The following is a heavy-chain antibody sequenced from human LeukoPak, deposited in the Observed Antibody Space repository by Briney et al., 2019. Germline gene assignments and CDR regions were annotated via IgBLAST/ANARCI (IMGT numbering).Heavy chain of an antibody. CDR2: IYYSGST. V-gene: IGHV4-59*08. CDR1: GGSISSYY. Sequence: SETLSLTCTVSGGSISSYYWSWIRQPPGKGLEWIGYIYYSGSTNYNPSLKSRVTISVDTSKNQFSLKQSSVTAADTAVYYCAVSGSYDVFDIWGQGTMVTVSS. D-gene: IGHD1-26*01. CDR3: AVSGSYDVFDI. J-gene: IGHJ3*02.